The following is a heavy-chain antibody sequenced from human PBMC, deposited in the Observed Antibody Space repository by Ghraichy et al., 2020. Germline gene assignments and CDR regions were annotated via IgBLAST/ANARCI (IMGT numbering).Heavy chain of an antibody. CDR1: GFTFSDYY. J-gene: IGHJ6*02. Sequence: GESLNISCAASGFTFSDYYMSWIRQAPGKGLEWVSYISSSGSTIYYADSVKGRFTISRDNAKNSLYLQMNSLRAEDTAVYYCARARDCSSTSCYISRYYYYGMDVWGQGTTVTVSS. D-gene: IGHD2-2*02. CDR3: ARARDCSSTSCYISRYYYYGMDV. V-gene: IGHV3-11*01. CDR2: ISSSGSTI.